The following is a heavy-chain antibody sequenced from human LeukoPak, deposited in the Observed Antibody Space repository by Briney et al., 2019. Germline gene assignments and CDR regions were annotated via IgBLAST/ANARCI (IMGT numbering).Heavy chain of an antibody. D-gene: IGHD6-13*01. Sequence: HPGGSLRLSCAASGLTFSSYGMHWVRQAPGKGLEWVAVISYDGSNKYYADSVKGRFTISRDNSKNTLYLQMNSLRAEDTAMYYCAKEEVQLAYYYYGMDVWGQGTTVTVSS. CDR1: GLTFSSYG. CDR3: AKEEVQLAYYYYGMDV. CDR2: ISYDGSNK. V-gene: IGHV3-30*18. J-gene: IGHJ6*02.